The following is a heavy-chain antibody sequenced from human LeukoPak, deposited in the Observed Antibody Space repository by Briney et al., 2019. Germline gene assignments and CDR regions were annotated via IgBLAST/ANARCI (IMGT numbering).Heavy chain of an antibody. D-gene: IGHD2-2*01. CDR1: GNSISNYA. CDR3: AREERYCSSSRCFVGVGNDY. V-gene: IGHV1-18*01. Sequence: ASVKVSCKASGNSISNYAVSWVRQAPGQGFEWMGWTNAYNGNTIYAENFQGRVTMTTDTSTSTAYMELTSLRSDDTAVYYCAREERYCSSSRCFVGVGNDYWGQGTLVSVSS. CDR2: TNAYNGNT. J-gene: IGHJ4*02.